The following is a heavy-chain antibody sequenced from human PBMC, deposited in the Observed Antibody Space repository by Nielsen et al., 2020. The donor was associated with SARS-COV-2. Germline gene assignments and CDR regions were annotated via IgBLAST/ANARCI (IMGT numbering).Heavy chain of an antibody. CDR3: ARDPTYYYDSSGYSWFDP. D-gene: IGHD3-22*01. V-gene: IGHV1-3*01. CDR1: GYTFTTHY. Sequence: ASVKVSCKASGYTFTTHYMHWVRQAPGQRLEWMGWINAGNGNTKYSQKFQGRVTITRDTSASTAYMELSSLRSEDTAVYYCARDPTYYYDSSGYSWFDPWGQGTLVTVSS. CDR2: INAGNGNT. J-gene: IGHJ5*02.